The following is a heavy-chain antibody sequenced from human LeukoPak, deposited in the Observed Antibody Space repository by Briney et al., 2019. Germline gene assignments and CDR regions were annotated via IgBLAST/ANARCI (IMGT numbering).Heavy chain of an antibody. CDR3: ARDEMVAGQNYGMDG. CDR1: GGSVSSGSYY. CDR2: IYYSGST. J-gene: IGHJ6*02. V-gene: IGHV4-61*01. Sequence: SSETLSLTCTVSGGSVSSGSYYWSWIRQPPGRGLEWIGYIYYSGSTNYNPSLKSRVTISVDTSKNQFSLKLSSVTAADTAVYYCARDEMVAGQNYGMDGWGRGTPVTVSS. D-gene: IGHD6-19*01.